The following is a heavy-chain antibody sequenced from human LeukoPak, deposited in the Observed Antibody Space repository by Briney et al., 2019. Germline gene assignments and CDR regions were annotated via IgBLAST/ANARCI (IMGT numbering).Heavy chain of an antibody. J-gene: IGHJ3*02. CDR3: ARGIVGTTHDAFDI. D-gene: IGHD1-26*01. V-gene: IGHV1-69*01. CDR2: IIPIFGPA. CDR1: GGTFSSYA. Sequence: EASVKVSCKASGGTFSSYAFSWVRQAPGQRLEWMGGIIPIFGPANYAQKFQGRVTITADESTSTAYMELSSLRSEDTAVYYCARGIVGTTHDAFDIWGQGTMVTVSS.